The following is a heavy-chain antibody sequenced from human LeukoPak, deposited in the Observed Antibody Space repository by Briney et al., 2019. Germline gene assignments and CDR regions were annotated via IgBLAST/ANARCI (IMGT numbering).Heavy chain of an antibody. CDR3: ASSVHLRLGNWFDP. CDR1: GGSISSYY. Sequence: SETLSLTCTVSGGSISSYYWSWIRQPPGKGLEWIGYIYYSGSTNYNPSLKSRVTISVDTSKNQFSLKLSSVTAADTAVYYCASSVHLRLGNWFDPWGQGTLVTVSS. CDR2: IYYSGST. D-gene: IGHD3-16*01. J-gene: IGHJ5*02. V-gene: IGHV4-59*08.